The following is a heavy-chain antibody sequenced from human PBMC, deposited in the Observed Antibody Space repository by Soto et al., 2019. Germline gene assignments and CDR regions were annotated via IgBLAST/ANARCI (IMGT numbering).Heavy chain of an antibody. Sequence: QVQLVESGGGVVQPGRSLRLSCAASGFTFSSYGMHWVRQAPGKGLEWVALIYYDGSKKYYADSVKGRFTVSRDNSKNTLSLQMNSLRAEDTAVYYCARPRSSTSYEYNYVDYWGQGTLVTVSS. CDR1: GFTFSSYG. J-gene: IGHJ4*02. CDR2: IYYDGSKK. D-gene: IGHD2-2*01. V-gene: IGHV3-33*01. CDR3: ARPRSSTSYEYNYVDY.